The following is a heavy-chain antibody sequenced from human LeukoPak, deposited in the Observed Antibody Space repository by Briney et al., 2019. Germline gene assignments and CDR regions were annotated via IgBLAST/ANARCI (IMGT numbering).Heavy chain of an antibody. CDR1: GFTFSSYE. V-gene: IGHV3-48*03. CDR3: ARDYNFDY. Sequence: GGSLRLSCAASGFTFSSYEMNWVRQAPGKGLEWISYISSSGSAIYYADSVKGRFTISRDNAKNSLYLQMNSLRAEDTAVYYCARDYNFDYWRQGTLVTVSS. J-gene: IGHJ4*02. CDR2: ISSSGSAI.